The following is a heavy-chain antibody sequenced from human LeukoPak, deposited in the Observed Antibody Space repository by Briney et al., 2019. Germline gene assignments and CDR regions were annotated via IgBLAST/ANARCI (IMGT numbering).Heavy chain of an antibody. V-gene: IGHV3-48*03. Sequence: GGSLRLSCAASGFTFSSYKMNWVRQAPGKGLEWVSYISSSGSTIYYADSVKGRFTISRDNAKNSLYLQMNSLRAEDTAVYYCASRYSSGWYQVDFDYWGQGTLVTVSS. D-gene: IGHD6-19*01. J-gene: IGHJ4*02. CDR2: ISSSGSTI. CDR1: GFTFSSYK. CDR3: ASRYSSGWYQVDFDY.